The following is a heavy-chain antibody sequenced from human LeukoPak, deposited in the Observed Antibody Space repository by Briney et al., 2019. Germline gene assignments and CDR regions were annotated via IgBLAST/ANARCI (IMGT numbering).Heavy chain of an antibody. CDR2: INWNGGST. D-gene: IGHD4-17*01. Sequence: GGSLRLSCAASGFTFEDYGMTWVRQAPGKGLEWVSGINWNGGSTGYADSVKGRFTISRDNAKNSLYLQMNRLRAEDTAFYYCARVASRAYGDYFDYWGQGTLVTVSS. J-gene: IGHJ4*02. V-gene: IGHV3-20*04. CDR3: ARVASRAYGDYFDY. CDR1: GFTFEDYG.